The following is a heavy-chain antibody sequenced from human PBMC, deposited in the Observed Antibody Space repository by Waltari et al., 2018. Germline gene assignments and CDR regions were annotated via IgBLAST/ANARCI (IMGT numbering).Heavy chain of an antibody. D-gene: IGHD6-19*01. CDR2: IDPSDSYT. Sequence: EVQLVQSGAEVKKPGESLRISCKGSGYSFTSYWNSWVRQMPGTGLEWKGRIDPSDSYTNYSPSFQGHVTISADKSISTAYLQWSSLKASDTAMYYCARQGAIAVAGYSIDYWGQGTLVTVSS. CDR3: ARQGAIAVAGYSIDY. CDR1: GYSFTSYW. J-gene: IGHJ4*02. V-gene: IGHV5-10-1*03.